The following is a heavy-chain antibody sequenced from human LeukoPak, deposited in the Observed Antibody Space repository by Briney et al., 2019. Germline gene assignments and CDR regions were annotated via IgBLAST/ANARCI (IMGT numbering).Heavy chain of an antibody. CDR3: ARGSGSYTGAADY. CDR1: GGSFSGYY. J-gene: IGHJ4*02. D-gene: IGHD6-19*01. CDR2: INHSGST. V-gene: IGHV4-34*01. Sequence: SETLSLTCAVYGGSFSGYYWSWIRQPPGKGLEWIGEINHSGSTNYNPSLKSRATISLDMSRKQFSLNLTSVTAADTAFYYCARGSGSYTGAADYWGQGTLVTVSS.